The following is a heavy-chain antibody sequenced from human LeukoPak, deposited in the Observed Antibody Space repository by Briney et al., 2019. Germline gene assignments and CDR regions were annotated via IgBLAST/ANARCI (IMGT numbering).Heavy chain of an antibody. CDR3: ARADRLSHSGCFDY. V-gene: IGHV4-59*01. D-gene: IGHD6-19*01. CDR1: GGSISSYY. Sequence: SETLSLTCTVSGGSISSYYRSWIRQPPGKGLEWIGYIYYSGSTNYNPSLKSRVTISVDTSKNQFSLKLSSVTAADTAVYYCARADRLSHSGCFDYWGQGTLVTVSS. CDR2: IYYSGST. J-gene: IGHJ4*02.